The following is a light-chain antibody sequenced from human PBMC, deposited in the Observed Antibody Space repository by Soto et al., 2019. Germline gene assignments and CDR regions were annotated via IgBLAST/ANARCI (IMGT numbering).Light chain of an antibody. CDR1: SSDVGGYNY. CDR3: SSYTSTSTPYV. V-gene: IGLV2-14*01. CDR2: DVS. J-gene: IGLJ1*01. Sequence: QSVLTQPASVSGPPGQSITISCAGTSSDVGGYNYVSWYQQHPGKAPKVMIYDVSNRPSGVSNRFSGSKSGNTASLTISGLQAEDEADYYCSSYTSTSTPYVFGTGTKVTVL.